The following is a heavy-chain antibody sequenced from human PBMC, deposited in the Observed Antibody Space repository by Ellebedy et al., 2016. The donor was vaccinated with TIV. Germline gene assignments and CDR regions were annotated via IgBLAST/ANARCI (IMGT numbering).Heavy chain of an antibody. V-gene: IGHV1-69*13. Sequence: ASVKVSCKASGGTFSSYAISWVRQAPGQGLEWMGGIIPIFGTANYAQKFQGRVTITANESTSTAYMELSSLRSEDTAVYYCARAPLRYYYGMDVWGQGTTVTVSS. CDR1: GGTFSSYA. CDR2: IIPIFGTA. J-gene: IGHJ6*02. CDR3: ARAPLRYYYGMDV.